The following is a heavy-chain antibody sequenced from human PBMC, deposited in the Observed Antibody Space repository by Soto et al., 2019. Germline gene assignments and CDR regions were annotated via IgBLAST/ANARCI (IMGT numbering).Heavy chain of an antibody. CDR1: GFTFSSYT. D-gene: IGHD2-2*01. CDR3: ARDRASNFDY. V-gene: IGHV3-21*01. Sequence: EVQLVDSGGGLVKPGGSLRLSSAASGFTFSSYTMNWVRQAPGKGLEWVSSISSSGSYIYYADSVKGRFTISRDNAKNSLYLQMNSLRAEDTAVYYCARDRASNFDYWGQGTLVTVSS. J-gene: IGHJ4*02. CDR2: ISSSGSYI.